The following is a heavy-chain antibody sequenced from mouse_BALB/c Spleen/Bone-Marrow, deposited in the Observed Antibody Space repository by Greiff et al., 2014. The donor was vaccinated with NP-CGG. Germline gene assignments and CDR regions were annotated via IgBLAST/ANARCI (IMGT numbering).Heavy chain of an antibody. Sequence: VQLQESGPGLVAPSQSLSITCTVSGSSLTSYGVHWVRQPPGKGLEWLGVIWAGGSTNYNSALMSRLSISKDNSKSQVFLKMNSLQTDDTAMYYCASMITTAWFAYWGQGTLVTVSA. V-gene: IGHV2-9*02. CDR2: IWAGGST. D-gene: IGHD2-4*01. J-gene: IGHJ3*01. CDR3: ASMITTAWFAY. CDR1: GSSLTSYG.